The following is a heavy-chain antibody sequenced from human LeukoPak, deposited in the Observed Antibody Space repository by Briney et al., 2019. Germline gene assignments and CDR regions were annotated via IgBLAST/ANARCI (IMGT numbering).Heavy chain of an antibody. Sequence: SETLSLTCTVSGGSISSSSYYWGWIRQPPGKGLEWIGSIYYSGSTYYNPSLKSRVTISVDTSKNQFSLKLSSVTAADTAVYYCARVVARLPPLQSFTFDPWGQGTLVTVSS. CDR1: GGSISSSSYY. J-gene: IGHJ5*02. CDR2: IYYSGST. V-gene: IGHV4-39*01. D-gene: IGHD2-15*01. CDR3: ARVVARLPPLQSFTFDP.